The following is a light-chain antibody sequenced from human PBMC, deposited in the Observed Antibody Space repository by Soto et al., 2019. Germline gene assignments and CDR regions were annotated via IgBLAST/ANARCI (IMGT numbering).Light chain of an antibody. CDR2: DAS. Sequence: DIQLTQSPSFLSASVGDRVTITCRASQGISSYLAWYQRKPGKAPKLLIHDASTLESGIPSRFSGSGSGTEFTLTISSLQPDDFATYYCQQYNSYWTFGQGTKVDIK. CDR1: QGISSY. J-gene: IGKJ1*01. V-gene: IGKV1-9*01. CDR3: QQYNSYWT.